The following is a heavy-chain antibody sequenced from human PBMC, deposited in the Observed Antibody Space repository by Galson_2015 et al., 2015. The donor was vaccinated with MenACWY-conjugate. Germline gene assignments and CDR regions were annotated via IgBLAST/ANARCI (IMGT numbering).Heavy chain of an antibody. D-gene: IGHD4-23*01. CDR2: ITSSGTT. Sequence: ETLSLTCSVSGGSIRSDFWTWLRQPPGEGLEWIAWITSSGTTNWNPSLKSRVTISMDTSKNQFSLKVSSVTAADTAVYYCARGPSRWSRYWGQGTLVTVSS. J-gene: IGHJ4*02. CDR3: ARGPSRWSRY. CDR1: GGSIRSDF. V-gene: IGHV4-59*12.